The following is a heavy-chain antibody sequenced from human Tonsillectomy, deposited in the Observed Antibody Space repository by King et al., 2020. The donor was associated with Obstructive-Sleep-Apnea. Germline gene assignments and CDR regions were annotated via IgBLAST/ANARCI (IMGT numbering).Heavy chain of an antibody. CDR3: AKVPHVDTVLFDY. Sequence: VPLQESGGGLVQPGGSLRLSCAASGFTFSSYAMSWVRQAPGKGLEWVSAISGSGGSTYYADSVKGRFTISRDNSKNTLYLQMNSLRAEDTAVYYCAKVPHVDTVLFDYWGQGTLVTVSS. V-gene: IGHV3-23*01. CDR1: GFTFSSYA. CDR2: ISGSGGST. D-gene: IGHD5-18*01. J-gene: IGHJ4*02.